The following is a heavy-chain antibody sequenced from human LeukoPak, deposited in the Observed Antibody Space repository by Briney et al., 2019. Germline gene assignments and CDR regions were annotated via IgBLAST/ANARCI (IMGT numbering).Heavy chain of an antibody. CDR1: GGSISGYH. V-gene: IGHV4-59*08. D-gene: IGHD6-6*01. J-gene: IGHJ4*02. Sequence: SETLSLTCTVSGGSISGYHWSWIWQPPGKGLEWIGYIHYSGSTNYNPSLKSRVTISVDTSKNQFSLKLSSVTAADTAVYYCARHGDIEYSSSSVDYWGQGTLVTVSS. CDR3: ARHGDIEYSSSSVDY. CDR2: IHYSGST.